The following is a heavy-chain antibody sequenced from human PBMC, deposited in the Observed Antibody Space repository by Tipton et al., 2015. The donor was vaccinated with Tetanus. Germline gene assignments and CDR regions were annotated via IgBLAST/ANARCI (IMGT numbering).Heavy chain of an antibody. Sequence: TLSLTCTVSGGSVRSGSYYWNWIRQPPGKGLEWIGYIYHTGGSYYNPSLKSRVTMSVDLSKNQFSLKLSSVTAADTAVYYCARAPCSSPGKYYFDYWGQGTLVTVSS. J-gene: IGHJ4*02. D-gene: IGHD3-10*01. V-gene: IGHV4-30-2*01. CDR2: IYHTGGS. CDR1: GGSVRSGSYY. CDR3: ARAPCSSPGKYYFDY.